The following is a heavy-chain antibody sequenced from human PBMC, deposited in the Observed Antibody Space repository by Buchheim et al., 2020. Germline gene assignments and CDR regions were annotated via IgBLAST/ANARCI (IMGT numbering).Heavy chain of an antibody. D-gene: IGHD2-2*01. V-gene: IGHV4-4*02. Sequence: QVQLQESGPGLVKPSGTLSLTCVVSRGSVSSSNWWNWVRQSPGKGREWIGDINNSGTTHYNPSLKSRVTISVAKSTNQFFLRLTSVTAADTAVYYCARVTAGCSRTSCYLDDWGQG. J-gene: IGHJ4*02. CDR2: INNSGTT. CDR1: RGSVSSSNW. CDR3: ARVTAGCSRTSCYLDD.